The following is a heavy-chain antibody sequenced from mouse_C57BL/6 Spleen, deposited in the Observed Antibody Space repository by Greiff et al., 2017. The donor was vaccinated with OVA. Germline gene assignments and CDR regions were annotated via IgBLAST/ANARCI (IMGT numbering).Heavy chain of an antibody. CDR2: ISSGGSYT. Sequence: EVQGVESGGDLVKPGGSLKLSCAASGFTFSSYGMSWVRQTPDKRLAWVATISSGGSYTYYPDSVKGRFTISRDNAKNTLYLQMSSLKSEDTAMYYCARPLYYGSSYDWYFDVWGTGTTVTVSS. V-gene: IGHV5-6*01. CDR3: ARPLYYGSSYDWYFDV. D-gene: IGHD1-1*01. CDR1: GFTFSSYG. J-gene: IGHJ1*03.